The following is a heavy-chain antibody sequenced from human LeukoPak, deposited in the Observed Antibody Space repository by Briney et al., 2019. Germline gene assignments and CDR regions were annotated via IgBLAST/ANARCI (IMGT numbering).Heavy chain of an antibody. CDR1: GFTFSSYA. D-gene: IGHD3-10*01. CDR2: ISGSGGST. Sequence: PGGSLRLSCAASGFTFSSYAMSWVRQAPGKGLEWVSAISGSGGSTYYADSVKGRFTISRDNSKNTLYLQMNSLRAEDTAVYYCASSADFTMVRGADDHWGQGTLVTVSS. V-gene: IGHV3-23*01. J-gene: IGHJ4*02. CDR3: ASSADFTMVRGADDH.